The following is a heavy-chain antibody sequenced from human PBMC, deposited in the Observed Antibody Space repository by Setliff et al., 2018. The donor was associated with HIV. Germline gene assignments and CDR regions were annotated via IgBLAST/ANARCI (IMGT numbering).Heavy chain of an antibody. V-gene: IGHV4-39*01. Sequence: SETLSLPCTVSGGSISSSTYYWGWIRQPPGKGLEWIGTIYYSGSTYYNPSLKSRLTISVDTSKTQFSLKLSSVTAADTAVYYCARRDGYSYGFYFDYWGQGTLVTVSS. CDR2: IYYSGST. CDR1: GGSISSSTYY. J-gene: IGHJ4*02. CDR3: ARRDGYSYGFYFDY. D-gene: IGHD5-18*01.